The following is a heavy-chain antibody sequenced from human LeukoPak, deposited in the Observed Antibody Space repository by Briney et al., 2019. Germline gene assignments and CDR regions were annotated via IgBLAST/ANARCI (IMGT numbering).Heavy chain of an antibody. CDR1: GFTFSNYG. D-gene: IGHD3-10*01. J-gene: IGHJ4*02. CDR2: IWYGGSNK. V-gene: IGHV3-33*06. Sequence: PGGSLRLSCAASGFTFSNYGMHWVRQAPGKGLEWVAVIWYGGSNKYYADSVKGRFTISRDNSKNTLYLQMNSLRAEDTAVYYCAKDGSGSYLDYWGQGTLVTVSS. CDR3: AKDGSGSYLDY.